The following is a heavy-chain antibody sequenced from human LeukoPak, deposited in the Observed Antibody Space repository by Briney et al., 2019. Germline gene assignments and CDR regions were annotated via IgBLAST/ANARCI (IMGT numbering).Heavy chain of an antibody. V-gene: IGHV3-74*01. CDR1: GFTFSSYW. Sequence: GGSLRLSCAASGFTFSSYWMHWVRQAPGEGLVWVSRISSDASSTSYADSVKVRFTISRDNAENTLFLQMNSLTAEDTAVYYCARARGYYYDSFDYWGQGTLVTISS. CDR3: ARARGYYYDSFDY. CDR2: ISSDASST. D-gene: IGHD3-22*01. J-gene: IGHJ4*02.